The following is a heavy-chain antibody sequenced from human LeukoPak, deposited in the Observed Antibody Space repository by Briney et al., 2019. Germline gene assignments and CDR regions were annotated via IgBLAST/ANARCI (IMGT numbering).Heavy chain of an antibody. Sequence: SVKVSCKASGGTFSSYAISWVRQAPGQGLEWMGGIIPIFGTANYAQKFRGRVTITADKSTSTAYMELSSLRSEDTAVYYCASYSSSSTPQFDYWGQGTLVTVSS. D-gene: IGHD6-6*01. CDR2: IIPIFGTA. CDR3: ASYSSSSTPQFDY. J-gene: IGHJ4*02. CDR1: GGTFSSYA. V-gene: IGHV1-69*06.